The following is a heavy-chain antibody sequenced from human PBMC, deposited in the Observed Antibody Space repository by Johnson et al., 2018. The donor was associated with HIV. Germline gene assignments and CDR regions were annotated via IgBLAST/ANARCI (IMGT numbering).Heavy chain of an antibody. Sequence: VQLVESGGGLVKTGGSLRLSCAASGFSFTNAWMSWVRQAPGKGLEWVGRIKSKTDGGTTDYAAPVKGSFPIPRDDSKNTLYLQMNSLKTEDTVVYYCTTDISSAAARPRDAFDIWGQGTMVTVSS. CDR3: TTDISSAAARPRDAFDI. V-gene: IGHV3-15*01. CDR2: IKSKTDGGTT. D-gene: IGHD6-13*01. J-gene: IGHJ3*02. CDR1: GFSFTNAW.